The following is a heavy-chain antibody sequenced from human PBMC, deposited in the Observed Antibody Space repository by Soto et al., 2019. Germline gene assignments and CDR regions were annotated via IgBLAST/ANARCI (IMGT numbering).Heavy chain of an antibody. CDR3: ARDCSGGSCYGVY. J-gene: IGHJ4*02. CDR1: GYTFTSYG. D-gene: IGHD2-15*01. Sequence: ASVKVSCKASGYTFTSYGISCVLQSPGQGLEGMGWISAYNGNTNYAQKLQGRVTMTTDTSTSTAYMELRSLRSDDTAVYYCARDCSGGSCYGVYWGQGTLVTVSS. V-gene: IGHV1-18*04. CDR2: ISAYNGNT.